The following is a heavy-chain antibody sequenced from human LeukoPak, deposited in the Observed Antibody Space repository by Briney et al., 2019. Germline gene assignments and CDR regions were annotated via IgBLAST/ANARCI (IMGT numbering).Heavy chain of an antibody. Sequence: SGGSLRLSCAASGFTFSNHWMHWVRQVPGKGLVWVSRIDEGGTNAMYADSVKGRFSISKDNAKNTVNLQMNSLRAEDTGVYYCIRDKALWRLDYWGQGTLVTVSS. CDR2: IDEGGTNA. V-gene: IGHV3-74*03. CDR1: GFTFSNHW. J-gene: IGHJ4*02. D-gene: IGHD2-21*01. CDR3: IRDKALWRLDY.